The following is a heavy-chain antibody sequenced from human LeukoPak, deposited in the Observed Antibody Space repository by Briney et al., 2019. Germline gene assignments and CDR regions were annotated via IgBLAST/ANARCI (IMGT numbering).Heavy chain of an antibody. CDR3: AVLTYQLLDYYFDY. CDR2: ISSSGSTI. CDR1: GFTFSDHY. J-gene: IGHJ4*02. D-gene: IGHD2-2*01. Sequence: GGSLRLSCAASGFTFSDHYMDWVRQAPGKGLEWVSYISSSGSTIYYADFVKGRFTISRDNAKNSLYLQMNSLRAEDTAVYYCAVLTYQLLDYYFDYWGQGTLVTVSS. V-gene: IGHV3-11*04.